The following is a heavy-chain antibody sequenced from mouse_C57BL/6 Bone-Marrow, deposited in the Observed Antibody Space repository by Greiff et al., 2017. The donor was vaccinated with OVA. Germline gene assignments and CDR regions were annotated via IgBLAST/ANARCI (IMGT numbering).Heavy chain of an antibody. CDR3: ARWAY. CDR1: GYTFTSYT. CDR2: INPSCGYN. J-gene: IGHJ2*01. Sequence: VKLQQSGAELARPGASVKLSCKASGYTFTSYTMHWVQQRPGQGLEWIGYINPSCGYNKYNQKFKDKVTMTADKSSSTAYMQLSSLNSEDSAVCYCARWAYWGRGTTLTVTS. V-gene: IGHV1-4*01.